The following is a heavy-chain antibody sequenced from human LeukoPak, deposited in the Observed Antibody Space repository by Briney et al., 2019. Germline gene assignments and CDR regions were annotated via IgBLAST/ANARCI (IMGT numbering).Heavy chain of an antibody. J-gene: IGHJ4*02. CDR3: ARTYYDSSGYSFDY. CDR1: GFTFSSYA. D-gene: IGHD3-22*01. CDR2: ISYDGSNK. Sequence: GGSLRLSCAASGFTFSSYAMHWVRQAPGKGLEWVAVISYDGSNKYYADSVKGRFTISRDNAKNTLYLQMNSLRAEDTAVYYCARTYYDSSGYSFDYWGQGTLVTVSS. V-gene: IGHV3-30*04.